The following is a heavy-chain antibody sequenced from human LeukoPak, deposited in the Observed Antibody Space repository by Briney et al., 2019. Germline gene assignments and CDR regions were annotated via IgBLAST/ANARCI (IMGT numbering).Heavy chain of an antibody. Sequence: ASVKVSCKVSGYTLNEVALQWVRQAPGMGLEWMGGFDPADGETKFAQSFQGRVTMTEDTSTGTAYMELSSLRSEDTAVYYCARAGSDIVVVVAATPPAEYFQHWGQGTLVTVSS. D-gene: IGHD2-15*01. CDR2: FDPADGET. V-gene: IGHV1-24*01. CDR1: GYTLNEVA. CDR3: ARAGSDIVVVVAATPPAEYFQH. J-gene: IGHJ1*01.